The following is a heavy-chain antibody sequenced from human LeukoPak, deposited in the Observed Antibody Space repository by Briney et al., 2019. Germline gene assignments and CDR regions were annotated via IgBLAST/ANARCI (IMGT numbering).Heavy chain of an antibody. CDR1: GGSISSYY. CDR3: ARDXSNWNDDAFDI. D-gene: IGHD1-1*01. CDR2: IYTSGST. J-gene: IGHJ3*02. Sequence: SETLSLTCTVSGGSISSYYWSWIRQPAGKGLEWIGRIYTSGSTNYNPSLKSRVTMSVDTPKNQFSLKLSSVTAADTAVYYCARDXSNWNDDAFDIWGQGTMVTVSS. V-gene: IGHV4-4*07.